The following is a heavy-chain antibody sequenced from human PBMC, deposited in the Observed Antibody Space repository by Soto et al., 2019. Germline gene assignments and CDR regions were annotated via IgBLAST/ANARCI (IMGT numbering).Heavy chain of an antibody. Sequence: SETLSLTCTVSGGSISSYYWSWIRQPPGKGLEWIGYIYYSGSTNYNPSLKSRVTISVDTSKNQFSLRAEDTAVYYCAKAPGIAAAGTNFAYGGHGTLVTVSS. CDR3: AKAPGIAAAGTNFAY. V-gene: IGHV4-59*01. CDR1: GGSISSYY. J-gene: IGHJ4*01. CDR2: IYYSGST. D-gene: IGHD6-13*01.